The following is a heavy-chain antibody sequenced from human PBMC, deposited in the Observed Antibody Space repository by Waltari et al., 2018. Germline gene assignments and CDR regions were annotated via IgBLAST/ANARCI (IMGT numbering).Heavy chain of an antibody. V-gene: IGHV1-69*01. Sequence: VQLVESGAEVKKPGSSVKVSCKASGGTFSSYAISWVRQAPGKGLEWMGGIIPIFGTANYAQKFQGRVTITTDEATSTAYMELGSLRSEDTAVYYCAALGKYSSGWLESAFDIWGQGTMVTVSS. CDR3: AALGKYSSGWLESAFDI. CDR1: GGTFSSYA. D-gene: IGHD6-19*01. J-gene: IGHJ3*02. CDR2: IIPIFGTA.